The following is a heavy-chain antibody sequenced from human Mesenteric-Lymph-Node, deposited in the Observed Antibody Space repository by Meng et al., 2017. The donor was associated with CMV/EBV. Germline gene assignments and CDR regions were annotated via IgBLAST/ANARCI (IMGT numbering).Heavy chain of an antibody. J-gene: IGHJ6*02. CDR2: IVVGSGNT. Sequence: SVKVSCKASGFTFTSSAVQWVRQARGQRLEWIGWIVVGSGNTNYAQKFQERVTITRDMSTSTAYMELSSLRSEDTAVYYCARYWYSSSWYRYYYSGMDVWGQGTTVTVSS. CDR3: ARYWYSSSWYRYYYSGMDV. V-gene: IGHV1-58*01. D-gene: IGHD6-13*01. CDR1: GFTFTSSA.